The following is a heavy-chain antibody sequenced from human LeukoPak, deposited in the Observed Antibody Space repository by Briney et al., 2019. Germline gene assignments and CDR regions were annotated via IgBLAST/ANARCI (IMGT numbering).Heavy chain of an antibody. J-gene: IGHJ2*01. D-gene: IGHD1-14*01. CDR1: SGSTSNYY. CDR2: IYTSGST. CDR3: AVDSPEGSGRGNFGP. Sequence: SETLSLSCTVSSGSTSNYYWSWIRQPAGKGLEWIGRIYTSGSTNYNPSLKSRVTMSIDTSKNQVSLKLASVTAADTAIYYCAVDSPEGSGRGNFGPWGHATLVTVSS. V-gene: IGHV4-4*07.